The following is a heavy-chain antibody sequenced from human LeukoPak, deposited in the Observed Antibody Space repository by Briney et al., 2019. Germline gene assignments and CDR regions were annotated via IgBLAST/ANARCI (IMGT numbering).Heavy chain of an antibody. CDR2: ISPSGGST. V-gene: IGHV1-46*01. Sequence: ASVKVSCKAFGYTFTSNYMHWVRQAPGQGPEWMGVISPSGGSTTYAQKFQGRVTLTRDMSTSTDYLELSSLRSEDTAVYYCARESTYGSGSYADYWGQGTLVTVSS. CDR3: ARESTYGSGSYADY. J-gene: IGHJ4*02. D-gene: IGHD3-10*01. CDR1: GYTFTSNY.